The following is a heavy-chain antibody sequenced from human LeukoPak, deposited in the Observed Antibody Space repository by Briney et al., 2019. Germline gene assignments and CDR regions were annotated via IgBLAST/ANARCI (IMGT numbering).Heavy chain of an antibody. CDR1: GGTFTSYA. V-gene: IGHV1-69*13. J-gene: IGHJ5*02. Sequence: SVKVSCKASGGTFTSYAISWVRQAPGQGLEWMGGIVPIFGTANYAQKFQGRVTLTPDESTSTAYTELSSLRSEDTAVYYCARDSSSGYYYNWFDPWGQGTLVTVSS. D-gene: IGHD3-22*01. CDR3: ARDSSSGYYYNWFDP. CDR2: IVPIFGTA.